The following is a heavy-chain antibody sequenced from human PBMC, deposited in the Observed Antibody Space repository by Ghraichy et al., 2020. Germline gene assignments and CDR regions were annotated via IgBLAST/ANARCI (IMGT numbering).Heavy chain of an antibody. D-gene: IGHD3-16*01. Sequence: SETLSLTCHVSGGPISSYYWSWIRQPPGKGLEWIGYFFYSGTINYSPSLASRVTLSMDAAKNHFSLRLVSVTAADTAVYYCARGGRIGDFLPFVNWGRGTVVTVSS. J-gene: IGHJ4*02. CDR1: GGPISSYY. CDR3: ARGGRIGDFLPFVN. V-gene: IGHV4-59*01. CDR2: FFYSGTI.